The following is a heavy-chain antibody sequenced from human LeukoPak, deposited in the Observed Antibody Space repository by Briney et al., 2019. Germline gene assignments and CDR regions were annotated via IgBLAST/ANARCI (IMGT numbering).Heavy chain of an antibody. J-gene: IGHJ2*01. CDR2: ISWNSGSI. D-gene: IGHD4-17*01. CDR3: AKAPYGDHSSYWYFDL. V-gene: IGHV3-9*01. CDR1: GFTFDDYA. Sequence: PGGSLRLSCAASGFTFDDYAMHWVRQAPGKGLEWVSGISWNSGSIGYADSVKGRFTISRDNAKNSLYLQMNSLRAEDTALYYCAKAPYGDHSSYWYFDLWGRGTLVTVSS.